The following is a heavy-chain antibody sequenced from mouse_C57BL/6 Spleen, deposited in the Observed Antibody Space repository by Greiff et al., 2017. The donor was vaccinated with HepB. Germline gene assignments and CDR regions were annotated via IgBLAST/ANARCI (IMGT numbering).Heavy chain of an antibody. J-gene: IGHJ4*01. D-gene: IGHD4-1*01. Sequence: EVQGVESGGGLVKPGGSLKLSCAASGFTFSSYAMSWVRQTPEKRLEWVATISDGGSYTYYPDNVKGRFTISRDNAKNNLYLQMSHLKSEDTAMYYCARGFWDDYAMDYWGQGTSVTVSS. CDR3: ARGFWDDYAMDY. CDR1: GFTFSSYA. V-gene: IGHV5-4*01. CDR2: ISDGGSYT.